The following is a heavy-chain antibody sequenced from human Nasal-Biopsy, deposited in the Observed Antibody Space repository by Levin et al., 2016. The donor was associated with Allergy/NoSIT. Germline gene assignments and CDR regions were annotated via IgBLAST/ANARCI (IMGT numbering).Heavy chain of an antibody. CDR3: ANPYYYDNSGYYYPNWFDP. CDR1: GFTLSDFA. V-gene: IGHV3-23*01. D-gene: IGHD3-22*01. CDR2: ITDIGDTT. J-gene: IGHJ5*02. Sequence: GGSLRLSCVTSGFTLSDFAMTWVRQAPGKGLEWVSVITDIGDTTFYAGAVKGRFTISRDTSKSTVILQMNNLRSEDTAVYYCANPYYYDNSGYYYPNWFDPWGQGTLVTVSS.